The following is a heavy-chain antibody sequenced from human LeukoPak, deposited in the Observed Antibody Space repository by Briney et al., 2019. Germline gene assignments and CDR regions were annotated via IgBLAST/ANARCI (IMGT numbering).Heavy chain of an antibody. CDR1: GGSIRGYY. CDR3: ARLIHGRVVTAIEH. D-gene: IGHD2-21*02. V-gene: IGHV4-59*01. CDR2: IHYSGST. Sequence: PSETLSLTCSVSGGSIRGYYWNWIRQPPGRGLEWIGYIHYSGSTDYNPSLKSRVTISVDTSKNQFSLRLRSVTAADTAVYYCARLIHGRVVTAIEHWGQGVLVTVSS. J-gene: IGHJ4*02.